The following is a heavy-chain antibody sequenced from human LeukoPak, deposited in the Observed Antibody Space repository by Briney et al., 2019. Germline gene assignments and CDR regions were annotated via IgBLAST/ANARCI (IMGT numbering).Heavy chain of an antibody. D-gene: IGHD3-10*01. CDR1: GASISNYY. Sequence: SETLSLTCTVSGASISNYYWSWIRQPPGKELEWVAYISFSGSNNYNPSFKPRVTTSLDTSKNQFSLKLSSVTAADTAVDYCARDQYHGSGTYAWFDPWGQGTLVTVSS. J-gene: IGHJ5*02. CDR3: ARDQYHGSGTYAWFDP. V-gene: IGHV4-59*13. CDR2: ISFSGSN.